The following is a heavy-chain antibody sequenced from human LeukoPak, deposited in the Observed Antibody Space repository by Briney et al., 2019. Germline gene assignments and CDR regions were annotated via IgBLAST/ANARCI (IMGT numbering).Heavy chain of an antibody. CDR3: ARALSKWLPIDY. CDR1: GGTFSSYA. V-gene: IGHV1-69*13. J-gene: IGHJ4*02. D-gene: IGHD5-12*01. CDR2: IIPIFGTA. Sequence: SVKVSCKASGGTFSSYAISWVRQAPGQGLEWMGGIIPIFGTANYAQKFQGRVTITADESTSTAYMELNSLRAEDTAVYYCARALSKWLPIDYWGQGTLVTVSS.